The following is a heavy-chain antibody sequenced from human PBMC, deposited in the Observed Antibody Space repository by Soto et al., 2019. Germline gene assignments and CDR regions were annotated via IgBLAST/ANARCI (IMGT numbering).Heavy chain of an antibody. Sequence: ASVKVSCKASGYTFTSSGISWARQAPGQGLEWMGWISVYNGNTNYAQNFQGRVSMTTDTSTSTVYMELRNLRSDDTAVYYCARGVVVPAATGKTWFDPWGQGTLVTVSS. V-gene: IGHV1-18*01. CDR1: GYTFTSSG. D-gene: IGHD2-2*01. CDR3: ARGVVVPAATGKTWFDP. J-gene: IGHJ5*02. CDR2: ISVYNGNT.